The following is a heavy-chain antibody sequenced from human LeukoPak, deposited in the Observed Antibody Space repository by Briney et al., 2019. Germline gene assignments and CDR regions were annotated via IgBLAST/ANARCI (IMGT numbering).Heavy chain of an antibody. Sequence: SVKVSCKASGYIFTSYGISWVRQAPGQGLEWMGGIIPIFGTANYAQKFQGRVTITTDESTSTAYMELSSLRSEDTAVYYCAKAPRYSSSSPYYYYYMDVWGKGTTVTVSS. D-gene: IGHD6-6*01. CDR2: IIPIFGTA. CDR1: GYIFTSYG. V-gene: IGHV1-69*05. CDR3: AKAPRYSSSSPYYYYYMDV. J-gene: IGHJ6*03.